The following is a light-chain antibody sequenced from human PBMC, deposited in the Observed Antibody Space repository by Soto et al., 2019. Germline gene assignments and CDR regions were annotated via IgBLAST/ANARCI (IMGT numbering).Light chain of an antibody. CDR2: YNN. V-gene: IGLV1-44*01. Sequence: QSVLTQPPSASGTLGQRVTISCSGSSSNIGSNTVNWYQQLPGTAPKLLIYYNNQRPSGVPDRFSGSKSGTSASLAISGLQSEDEADYYCAAWDDSLNGFVVFGGGTKLTVL. J-gene: IGLJ2*01. CDR1: SSNIGSNT. CDR3: AAWDDSLNGFVV.